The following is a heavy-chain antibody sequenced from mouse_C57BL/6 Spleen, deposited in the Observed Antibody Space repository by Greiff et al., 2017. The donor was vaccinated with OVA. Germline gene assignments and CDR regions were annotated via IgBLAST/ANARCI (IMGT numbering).Heavy chain of an antibody. CDR1: GYSITSGYY. V-gene: IGHV3-6*01. Sequence: EVQLQQSGPGLVKPSQSLSLTCSVTGYSITSGYYWNWIRQFPGNKLEWMGYISYDGSNNYNPSLKNRISITRDTSKNQFFLKLNSVTPEDTATYYCARGYYAPYAMDYWGQGTSVTVSS. CDR2: ISYDGSN. J-gene: IGHJ4*01. D-gene: IGHD1-1*02. CDR3: ARGYYAPYAMDY.